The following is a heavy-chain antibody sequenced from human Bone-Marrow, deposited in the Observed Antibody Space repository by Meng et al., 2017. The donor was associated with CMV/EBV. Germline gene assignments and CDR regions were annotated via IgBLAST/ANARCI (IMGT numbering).Heavy chain of an antibody. Sequence: KASGYTCTYYPIHWVRQATGQRLEWMGRINAGDGHTKYSQKFQGRVTFTRDTSATTAYMHLSSLRSEDTAVYYCARKGRVGRNWFDPWGQGTLVTVSS. J-gene: IGHJ5*02. CDR1: GYTCTYYP. D-gene: IGHD1-14*01. CDR2: INAGDGHT. CDR3: ARKGRVGRNWFDP. V-gene: IGHV1-3*01.